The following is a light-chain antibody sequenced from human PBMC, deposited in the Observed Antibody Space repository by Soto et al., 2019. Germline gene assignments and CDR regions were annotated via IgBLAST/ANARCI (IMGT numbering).Light chain of an antibody. CDR2: EVS. CDR3: SSYGGSNTVV. Sequence: QSALTQPPSASGSPGQSVTISCTGSSSDVGGYNYVSWYQQHPGKAPKLMIYEVSHRPSGVPDPLSGSNSGNTASLTVSGLQDEDESDYYCSSYGGSNTVVFGGGTKLTVL. J-gene: IGLJ2*01. CDR1: SSDVGGYNY. V-gene: IGLV2-8*01.